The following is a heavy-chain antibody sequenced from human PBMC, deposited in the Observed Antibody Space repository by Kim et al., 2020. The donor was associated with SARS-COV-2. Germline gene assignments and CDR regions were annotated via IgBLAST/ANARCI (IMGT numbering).Heavy chain of an antibody. CDR3: ARDPRPLGKQWLASAEYFQH. J-gene: IGHJ1*01. CDR1: GFTFSSYA. CDR2: ISYDGSNK. Sequence: GGSLRLSCAASGFTFSSYAMHWVRQAPGKGLEWVAVISYDGSNKYYADSVKGRFTISRDNSKNTLYLQMNSLRAEDTAVYYCARDPRPLGKQWLASAEYFQHWGQGTLVTVSS. D-gene: IGHD6-19*01. V-gene: IGHV3-30*04.